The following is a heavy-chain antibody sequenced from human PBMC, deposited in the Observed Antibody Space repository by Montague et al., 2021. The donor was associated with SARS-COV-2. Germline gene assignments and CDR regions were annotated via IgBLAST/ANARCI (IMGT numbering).Heavy chain of an antibody. CDR3: TSGREGNYNVMDV. V-gene: IGHV6-1*01. J-gene: IGHJ6*02. CDR1: GDSVSSHSAT. CDR2: TYYRSKWYN. D-gene: IGHD1-1*01. Sequence: CAISGDSVSSHSATWNWVRPSPSRGLELLGRTYYRSKWYNDYAVXVRGRVTINPDTSKNQFSLQLNSVTPEDTAIYYCTSGREGNYNVMDVWGQGTTVTVSS.